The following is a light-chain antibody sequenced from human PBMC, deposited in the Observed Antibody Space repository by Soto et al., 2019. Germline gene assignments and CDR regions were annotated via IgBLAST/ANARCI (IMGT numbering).Light chain of an antibody. Sequence: EVVMTQSPATLSVSPGERATLYCRASQSIRSNLAWYQKKPGQSHRLLIYDASTRATAVPARFSGSGSGTEFTLTISSLQSEDFAVYYCQQYDNWPLTFGGGTQLEIK. J-gene: IGKJ4*01. CDR1: QSIRSN. V-gene: IGKV3-15*01. CDR2: DAS. CDR3: QQYDNWPLT.